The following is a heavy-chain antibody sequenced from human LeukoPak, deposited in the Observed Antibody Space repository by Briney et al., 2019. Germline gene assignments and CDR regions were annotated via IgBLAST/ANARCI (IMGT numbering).Heavy chain of an antibody. J-gene: IGHJ4*02. V-gene: IGHV4-39*01. CDR2: IYYSGST. CDR3: ATQGRGYYDSSGLYYFDY. CDR1: GGSISSSSYY. Sequence: SETLSLTCTVSGGSISSSSYYWGWIRQPPGKGLEWIGSIYYSGSTYYNPSLKSRVTISVDTSKNQFSLKLSSVTAADTAVYYCATQGRGYYDSSGLYYFDYWGQGTLVTVSS. D-gene: IGHD3-22*01.